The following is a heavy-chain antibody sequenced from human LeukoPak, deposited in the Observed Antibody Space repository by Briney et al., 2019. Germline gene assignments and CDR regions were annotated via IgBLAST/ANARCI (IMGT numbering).Heavy chain of an antibody. V-gene: IGHV4-39*06. CDR3: ASARLIGSYYLNY. Sequence: SSETLSLTCTVSSGSISSGAYYWGWIRQPPGKGLEWIGTIHYSGKTYYNPSLKSRITISIDTSKKQFALKLSSVTAADTAVYYCASARLIGSYYLNYWGQGTLVTVSS. D-gene: IGHD1-26*01. J-gene: IGHJ4*02. CDR1: SGSISSGAYY. CDR2: IHYSGKT.